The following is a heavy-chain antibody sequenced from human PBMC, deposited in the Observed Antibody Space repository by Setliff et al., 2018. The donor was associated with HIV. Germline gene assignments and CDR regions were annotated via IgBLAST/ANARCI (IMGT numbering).Heavy chain of an antibody. CDR1: GFTFNDYA. CDR2: ISWNSGSI. V-gene: IGHV3-9*01. CDR3: AKGGYGSGSYYYFDY. Sequence: SLKISCAASGFTFNDYAMHWVRQAPGKGLEWVSGISWNSGSINCADSVKGRFTISRDNAKNSLHLQMNSLRAEDTALYYCAKGGYGSGSYYYFDYWGQGALVTVSS. D-gene: IGHD3-10*01. J-gene: IGHJ4*02.